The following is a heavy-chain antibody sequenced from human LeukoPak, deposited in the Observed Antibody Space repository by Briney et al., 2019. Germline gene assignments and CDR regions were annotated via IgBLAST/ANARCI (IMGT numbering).Heavy chain of an antibody. J-gene: IGHJ4*02. D-gene: IGHD3-3*01. CDR3: ARVRSWYFDY. Sequence: SETLSLTRTVSGGSISSGDYYWSWIRQHPGKGLAWIGNIYYSGSTYYNPSLKSRVTISVVTSKSQSSLKLSSVTAADTAVYYCARVRSWYFDYWGQGTLVTVSS. CDR2: IYYSGST. CDR1: GGSISSGDYY. V-gene: IGHV4-31*03.